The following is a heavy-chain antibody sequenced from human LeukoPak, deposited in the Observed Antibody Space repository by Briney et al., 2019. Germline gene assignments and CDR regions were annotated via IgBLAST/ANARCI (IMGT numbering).Heavy chain of an antibody. V-gene: IGHV1-2*02. CDR2: INPNSGGT. CDR3: ARGGSEMATIPFDY. Sequence: ASVEVSCKASGYTFTGYYMHWVRQAPGQGLEWMGWINPNSGGTNYAQKFQGRVTMTRDTSISTAYMELSRLRSDDTAVYYCARGGSEMATIPFDYWGQGTLVTVSS. D-gene: IGHD5-24*01. J-gene: IGHJ4*02. CDR1: GYTFTGYY.